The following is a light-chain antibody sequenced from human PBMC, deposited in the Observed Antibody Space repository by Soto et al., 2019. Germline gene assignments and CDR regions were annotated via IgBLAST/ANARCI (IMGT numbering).Light chain of an antibody. CDR3: HQAHTFPHT. Sequence: DLQMTQSPSSVSASVGDRVTITCRASQDMSSWLAWYQQKPGKAPNLLIFAASTLHSGVPSRFSGSRSGTDFTLTISNLQPEDFATYYCHQAHTFPHTFGQGTKLELK. CDR1: QDMSSW. J-gene: IGKJ2*01. CDR2: AAS. V-gene: IGKV1-12*01.